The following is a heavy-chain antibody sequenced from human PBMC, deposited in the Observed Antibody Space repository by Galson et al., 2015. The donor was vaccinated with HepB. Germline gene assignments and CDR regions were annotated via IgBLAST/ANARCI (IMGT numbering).Heavy chain of an antibody. CDR3: ARDRGGLMIVVAMGYYFDY. CDR2: INPSGGST. D-gene: IGHD3-22*01. J-gene: IGHJ4*02. Sequence: SVKVSCKASGYTFTSYYMHWVRQAPGQGLEWMGIINPSGGSTSYAQKFQGRVTMTRDTSTSTVYMELSSLRSEDTAVYYCARDRGGLMIVVAMGYYFDYWGQGTLVTVSS. V-gene: IGHV1-46*01. CDR1: GYTFTSYY.